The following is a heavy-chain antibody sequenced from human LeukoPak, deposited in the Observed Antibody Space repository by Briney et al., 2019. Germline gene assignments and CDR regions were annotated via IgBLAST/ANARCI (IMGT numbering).Heavy chain of an antibody. CDR3: ARGRWGYCGGDCRKPYYFDY. CDR1: GGTFSSYG. D-gene: IGHD2-21*02. CDR2: ISAYNGNT. J-gene: IGHJ4*02. Sequence: ASVKVSCKASGGTFSSYGISWVRQAPGQGLEWMGWISAYNGNTNYAQKLQGRVTMTTDTSTSTAYVELRSLRSDDTAVYYCARGRWGYCGGDCRKPYYFDYWGQGTLVTVSS. V-gene: IGHV1-18*01.